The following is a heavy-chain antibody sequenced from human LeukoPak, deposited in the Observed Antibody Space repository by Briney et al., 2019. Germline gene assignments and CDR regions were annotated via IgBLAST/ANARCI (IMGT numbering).Heavy chain of an antibody. CDR2: IYYSDST. J-gene: IGHJ4*02. CDR1: VSSISTYY. V-gene: IGHV4-59*07. Sequence: KPSDTLSLTCTLPVSSISTYYWRCILQPPGNGLDCIGNIYYSDSTNYNPSLKTRVGISKDTSNNQFSLNLSSLHAAYTAFDYCLRGGWKLGGDYWGQGTLVTVSS. CDR3: LRGGWKLGGDY. D-gene: IGHD4-23*01.